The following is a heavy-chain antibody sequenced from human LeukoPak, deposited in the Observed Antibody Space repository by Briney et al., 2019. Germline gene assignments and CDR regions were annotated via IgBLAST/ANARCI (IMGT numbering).Heavy chain of an antibody. CDR1: GSTFNTYY. J-gene: IGHJ3*02. V-gene: IGHV1-46*02. Sequence: ASVKVSCKASGSTFNTYYIYWVRQAPGQGLECMGVINPSNNSTNYAEKFQGRVTMTRDTSTSTVYKELSSLRPDDTAVYYCARYSRRGVVPAAFDIWGQGTMVIVSS. CDR2: INPSNNST. CDR3: ARYSRRGVVPAAFDI. D-gene: IGHD3-10*01.